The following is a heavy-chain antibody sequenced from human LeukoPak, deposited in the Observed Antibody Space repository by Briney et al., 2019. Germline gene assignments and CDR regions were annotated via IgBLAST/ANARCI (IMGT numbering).Heavy chain of an antibody. V-gene: IGHV3-74*01. CDR1: GFIFTKYW. D-gene: IGHD2/OR15-2a*01. Sequence: GGSLRLSCAASGFIFTKYWLHWVRQAPGKGLVWVSHVNSDGSATSYADSVKGRFTISRDNAKNTVYLHMNSLRVEDTAVYYCTSFYETNWGQGTLVTVSS. CDR2: VNSDGSAT. CDR3: TSFYETN. J-gene: IGHJ4*02.